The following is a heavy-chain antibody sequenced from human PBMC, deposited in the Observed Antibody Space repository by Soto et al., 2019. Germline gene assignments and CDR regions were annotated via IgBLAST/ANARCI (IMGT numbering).Heavy chain of an antibody. V-gene: IGHV4-39*01. CDR1: GGSISSSSYY. Sequence: QLQLQESGPGLVKPSETLSLTCTVSGGSISSSSYYWGWIRQPPGKGLEWIGSIYYSGSTYYNPSLKSRVTITVDTSKNQFSLKLSSVTAADTAVYYCASQVIVVVTPTTYFDSWGQGTMVTVSS. CDR2: IYYSGST. J-gene: IGHJ4*02. D-gene: IGHD3-22*01. CDR3: ASQVIVVVTPTTYFDS.